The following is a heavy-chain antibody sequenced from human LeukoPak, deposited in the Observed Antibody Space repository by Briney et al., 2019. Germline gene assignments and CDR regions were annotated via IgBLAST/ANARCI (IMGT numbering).Heavy chain of an antibody. V-gene: IGHV4-59*08. Sequence: KPSETLSLTRTVSGGSISSYYWSWIRQPPGKGLEWIGYIYYSGSTNYNPSLKSRVTISVDTSKNQFSLELSSVTAADTAVYYCARMGPAAAGIIDWGQGTLVTVSS. J-gene: IGHJ4*02. CDR3: ARMGPAAAGIID. D-gene: IGHD6-13*01. CDR2: IYYSGST. CDR1: GGSISSYY.